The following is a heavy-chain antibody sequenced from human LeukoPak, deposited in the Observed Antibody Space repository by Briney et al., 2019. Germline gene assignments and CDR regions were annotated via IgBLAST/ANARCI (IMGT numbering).Heavy chain of an antibody. D-gene: IGHD3-22*01. CDR1: GYTFTSYG. J-gene: IGHJ4*02. V-gene: IGHV1-18*01. CDR3: ARVAGYDSSGYPLDYFDY. CDR2: ISAYNGNT. Sequence: GASVKVSCKASGYTFTSYGISWVRQAPGQGLEWMGWISAYNGNTNYAQKLQGRVTMTTDTSTSTAYMELRSLRSDDTAVYYCARVAGYDSSGYPLDYFDYWGQGTLVTVSS.